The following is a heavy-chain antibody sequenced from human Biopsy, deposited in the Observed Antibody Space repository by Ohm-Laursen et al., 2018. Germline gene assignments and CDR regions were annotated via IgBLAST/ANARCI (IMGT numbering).Heavy chain of an antibody. D-gene: IGHD1-1*01. CDR3: ARDPRDGRTGKSTKDALDI. CDR1: GFTVSSNY. V-gene: IGHV3-53*01. J-gene: IGHJ3*02. CDR2: IYSGGNT. Sequence: SLRLSCAASGFTVSSNYMNWVRQAPGKGLEWVSIIYSGGNTYYADSVKGRFTISRDNSKSTVYLQMNSLRAEDTAVYYCARDPRDGRTGKSTKDALDIWGQGTMVTVSS.